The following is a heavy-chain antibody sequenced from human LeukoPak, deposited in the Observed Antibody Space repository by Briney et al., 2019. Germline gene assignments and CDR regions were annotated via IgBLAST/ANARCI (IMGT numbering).Heavy chain of an antibody. CDR1: GGSISGYY. CDR3: ARDDFWSGYSDY. Sequence: SETLSLTCTVSGGSISGYYWSWIRQPAGKGLEWIGRIYTSGSTNYNPSLKSRVTMSVDTSKNQFSLKLSSVTAADTAVYYCARDDFWSGYSDYWGQGTLVTVSS. J-gene: IGHJ4*02. D-gene: IGHD3-3*01. CDR2: IYTSGST. V-gene: IGHV4-4*07.